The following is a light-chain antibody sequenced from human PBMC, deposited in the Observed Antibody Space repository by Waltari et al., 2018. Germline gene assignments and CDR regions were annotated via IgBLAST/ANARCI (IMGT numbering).Light chain of an antibody. Sequence: QSALTQPASVSGSPGQSITISCTGTSSDVGSYDLVSWYQQHPGKAPKLMIYGVYKRPSGVFNGVSGWMSGYTASLRISGCPSEGGAEWYCCSYAGRCAFTIGGGTERTVL. J-gene: IGLJ2*01. CDR3: CSYAGRCAFT. V-gene: IGLV2-23*02. CDR2: GVY. CDR1: SSDVGSYDL.